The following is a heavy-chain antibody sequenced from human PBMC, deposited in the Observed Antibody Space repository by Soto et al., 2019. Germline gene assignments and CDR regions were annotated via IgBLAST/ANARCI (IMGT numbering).Heavy chain of an antibody. CDR3: ARVPSSSSRGEYYYYGMDV. CDR2: ISYDGSNK. D-gene: IGHD6-6*01. Sequence: GSLRLSCAASGFTFSSYAMHWVRQAPGKGLEWVAVISYDGSNKYYADSVKGRFTISRDNSKNTLYLQMNSLRAEDTAVYYCARVPSSSSRGEYYYYGMDVWGQGTTVTVSS. J-gene: IGHJ6*02. CDR1: GFTFSSYA. V-gene: IGHV3-30-3*01.